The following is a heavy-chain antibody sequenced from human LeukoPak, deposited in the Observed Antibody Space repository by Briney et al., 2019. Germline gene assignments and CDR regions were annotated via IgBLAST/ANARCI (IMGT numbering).Heavy chain of an antibody. Sequence: GASVKVSCKASGYTFTGYYMHWVRQAPGQGLEWMGWINPNSGGTNYAQKFQGRVTMTRDTSISTAYMELSRLRSDDTAVYYCARDRPIYYYDSSGYLNWFDPWGQGTPVTVSS. D-gene: IGHD3-22*01. CDR2: INPNSGGT. CDR3: ARDRPIYYYDSSGYLNWFDP. CDR1: GYTFTGYY. V-gene: IGHV1-2*02. J-gene: IGHJ5*02.